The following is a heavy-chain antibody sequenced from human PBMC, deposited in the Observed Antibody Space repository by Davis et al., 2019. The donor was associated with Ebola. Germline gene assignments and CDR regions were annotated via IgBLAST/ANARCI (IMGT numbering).Heavy chain of an antibody. CDR1: GGSISSGDYY. J-gene: IGHJ3*02. CDR3: VRHPVGLYDAFDI. CDR2: IYYTEIT. V-gene: IGHV4-31*09. Sequence: MPSETLSLTCTVSGGSISSGDYYWSWIRQHPGKGLEWIGYIYYTEITYINPSLKSRVIISIDKSKNQFSLKLNSVTAADTAVYYCVRHPVGLYDAFDIWGQGTMVAVSA.